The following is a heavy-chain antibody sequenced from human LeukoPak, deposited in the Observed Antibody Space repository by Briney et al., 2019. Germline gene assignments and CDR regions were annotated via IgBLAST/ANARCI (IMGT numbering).Heavy chain of an antibody. Sequence: GGSLRLSCVASGFIIGSYWMSWVRQAPGKGLEWVANIRQDGSEKYYVDSVKGRLTISRDNAKNSLYLQMNNLTAADTAIYYCARAGYSGDDAFDLWGQGTRVTVSS. V-gene: IGHV3-7*01. CDR1: GFIIGSYW. D-gene: IGHD2-15*01. CDR2: IRQDGSEK. J-gene: IGHJ3*01. CDR3: ARAGYSGDDAFDL.